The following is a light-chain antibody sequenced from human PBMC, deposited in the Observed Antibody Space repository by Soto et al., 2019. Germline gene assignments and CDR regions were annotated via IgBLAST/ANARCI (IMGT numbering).Light chain of an antibody. Sequence: QSVLTQAPSVSGAPGQRVTISCTGSSSNIGASYDVHWYQQVPGTAPKLLIYGNNNRPSGVPDRFSRSKSGTSASLAITGLQAADEADYYCQSFDSSLSGSGVFGGGTELTVL. CDR2: GNN. J-gene: IGLJ3*02. V-gene: IGLV1-40*01. CDR3: QSFDSSLSGSGV. CDR1: SSNIGASYD.